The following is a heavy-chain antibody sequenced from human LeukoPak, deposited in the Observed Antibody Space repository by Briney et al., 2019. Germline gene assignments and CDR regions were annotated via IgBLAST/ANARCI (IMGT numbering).Heavy chain of an antibody. CDR3: ARDVFLGAVAGRRADY. V-gene: IGHV1-69*06. D-gene: IGHD6-19*01. CDR1: GYTFTSYG. Sequence: ASVKVSCKASGYTFTSYGISWVRQAPGQGLEWMGVFIPIFGTANYAQKFQGRATITADKSTSTAFLELSSLTSDDTAIYYCARDVFLGAVAGRRADYWGQGTLVTVSS. CDR2: FIPIFGTA. J-gene: IGHJ4*02.